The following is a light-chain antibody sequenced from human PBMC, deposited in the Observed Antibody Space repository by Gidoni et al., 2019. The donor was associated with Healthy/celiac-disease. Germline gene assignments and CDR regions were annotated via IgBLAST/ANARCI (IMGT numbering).Light chain of an antibody. V-gene: IGLV3-19*01. CDR3: NSRDSSGNHLRV. CDR2: KN. Sequence: SSELTQDPAVSVALGQTVRITCQGDSLRSYYASWYQQKPGQAPCTCHLFKNNRPSGIPDRFSGSSSGNTASLTITGAQAEDEADYYCNSRDSSGNHLRVFGTGTKVTVL. J-gene: IGLJ1*01. CDR1: SLRSYY.